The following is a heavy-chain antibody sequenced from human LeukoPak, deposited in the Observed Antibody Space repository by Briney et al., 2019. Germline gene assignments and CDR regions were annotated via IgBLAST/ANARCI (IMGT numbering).Heavy chain of an antibody. Sequence: GGSLRLSCAVSGLIFSTSWMHWVRQAPGKGLVWVSRINSDGSSTTYADAVKGRFTISRDNAKSTLYLQMNSLRAEDTAVYYCVRGRNYVIYWGQGTLVTVSS. J-gene: IGHJ4*02. CDR2: INSDGSST. CDR3: VRGRNYVIY. CDR1: GLIFSTSW. D-gene: IGHD1-7*01. V-gene: IGHV3-74*01.